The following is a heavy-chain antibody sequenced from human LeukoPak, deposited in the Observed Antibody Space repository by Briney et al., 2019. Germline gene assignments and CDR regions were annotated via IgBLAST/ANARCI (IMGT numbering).Heavy chain of an antibody. Sequence: PGGSLRLSCAASGFTFSSYEMNWVRQAPGKGLEWVSYISSSGSTIYCADSVKGRFTISRDNAKNSLYLQMNSLRAEDTAVYYCARTYDFWSGYPDYWGQGTQVTVSS. V-gene: IGHV3-48*03. D-gene: IGHD3-3*01. J-gene: IGHJ4*02. CDR1: GFTFSSYE. CDR3: ARTYDFWSGYPDY. CDR2: ISSSGSTI.